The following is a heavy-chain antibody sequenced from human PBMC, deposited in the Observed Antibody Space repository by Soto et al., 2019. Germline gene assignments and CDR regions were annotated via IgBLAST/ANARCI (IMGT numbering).Heavy chain of an antibody. J-gene: IGHJ6*03. Sequence: EVQLVESGGGLVQTGGSLRLSCEASGFTFSNYWIHWVRQAPGKGLVWLSRIKGDASTTNYADSVMGRFTISRDNAKNTLYLKLNSRRAEDTAVYYCARGGRGYYYMDVWGKGITVTVSS. V-gene: IGHV3-74*01. CDR2: IKGDASTT. CDR3: ARGGRGYYYMDV. CDR1: GFTFSNYW.